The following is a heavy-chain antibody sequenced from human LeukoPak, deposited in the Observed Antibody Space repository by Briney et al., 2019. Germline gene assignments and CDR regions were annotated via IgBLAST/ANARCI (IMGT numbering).Heavy chain of an antibody. V-gene: IGHV3-48*04. CDR2: ISSSSSSSI. Sequence: GGSLRLSCAASGFTFSRFGMNWVRQAPGKGLEWVSYISSSSSSSIYYADSVKGRFTISRDNAKNSLYLQMNSLRAEDTAIYYCTRVGYIDEGIDYWGQGTLVTVSS. CDR1: GFTFSRFG. D-gene: IGHD5-24*01. CDR3: TRVGYIDEGIDY. J-gene: IGHJ4*02.